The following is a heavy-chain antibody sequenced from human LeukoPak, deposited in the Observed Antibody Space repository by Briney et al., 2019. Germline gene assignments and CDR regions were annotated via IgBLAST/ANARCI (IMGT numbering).Heavy chain of an antibody. CDR3: ASSRGYTSGLWYYYMDV. V-gene: IGHV4-34*01. CDR1: GGSSSGYY. CDR2: INNSGTT. J-gene: IGHJ6*03. D-gene: IGHD6-25*01. Sequence: SETLSLTCAVYGGSSSGYYWSWIRQPPGTGLEWIAEINNSGTTNYNPSLKGRVTISIDTSKNQFSLKLSSVTAADTAVYYCASSRGYTSGLWYYYMDVWGKGTTATVSS.